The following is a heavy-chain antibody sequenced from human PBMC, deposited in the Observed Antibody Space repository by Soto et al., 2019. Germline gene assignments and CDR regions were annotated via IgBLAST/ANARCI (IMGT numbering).Heavy chain of an antibody. CDR3: ARSENSVNSYYYYYGMDV. Sequence: GESLKISCNGSGYSFTSYWICWVRQMPWKGLEWMGIIYPGDSDTRYSPSFQGQVTISADNSISTAYLQWSSLKASDTAMYYCARSENSVNSYYYYYGMDVWGQGTTVTVSS. V-gene: IGHV5-51*01. CDR2: IYPGDSDT. CDR1: GYSFTSYW. D-gene: IGHD4-17*01. J-gene: IGHJ6*02.